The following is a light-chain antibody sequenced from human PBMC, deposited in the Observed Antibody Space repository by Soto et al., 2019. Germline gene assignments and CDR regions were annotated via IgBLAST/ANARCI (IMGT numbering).Light chain of an antibody. CDR1: SSNIGSNY. CDR2: RNN. J-gene: IGLJ1*01. Sequence: VLTQPPSASGTPGQRVTISCSGSSSNIGSNYVYWYQQLPGTAPKLLIYRNNQRPSGVPDRFSGSESGTSASLAISGLRSEDEGDYYCAAWDDSLSGHYVFGTGTKVTVL. V-gene: IGLV1-47*01. CDR3: AAWDDSLSGHYV.